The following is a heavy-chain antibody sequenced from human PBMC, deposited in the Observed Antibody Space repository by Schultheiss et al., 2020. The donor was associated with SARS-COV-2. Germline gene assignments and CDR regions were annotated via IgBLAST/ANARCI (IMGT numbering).Heavy chain of an antibody. D-gene: IGHD3-22*01. CDR3: ARGGYYYDSSGRLDY. CDR2: INQSGST. J-gene: IGHJ4*02. Sequence: SETLSLTCAVYGGSFSGYYWSWIRQPPGKGLEWIGEINQSGSTNYNPSLKSRVTISVDTSKNQFSLKLSSVTAADTAVYYCARGGYYYDSSGRLDYWGQGSLVTVSS. V-gene: IGHV4-34*01. CDR1: GGSFSGYY.